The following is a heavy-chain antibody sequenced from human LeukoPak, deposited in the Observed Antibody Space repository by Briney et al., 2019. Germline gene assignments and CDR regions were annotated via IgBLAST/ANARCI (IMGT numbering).Heavy chain of an antibody. Sequence: GASVKVSCKASGGTFSSYAISWVRQAPGQGLEWVGGIIPIFGTANYAQKFQGRVTITADESTSTAYMELSSLRSEDTAVYYCARGSVRFLEWLWDYWGQGALVTVSS. CDR1: GGTFSSYA. CDR2: IIPIFGTA. D-gene: IGHD3-3*01. CDR3: ARGSVRFLEWLWDY. J-gene: IGHJ4*02. V-gene: IGHV1-69*01.